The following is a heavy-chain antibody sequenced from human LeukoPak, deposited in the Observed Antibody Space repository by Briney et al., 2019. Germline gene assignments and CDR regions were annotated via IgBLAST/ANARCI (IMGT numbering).Heavy chain of an antibody. V-gene: IGHV1-46*01. CDR3: AREEARDGSTGYYFDY. J-gene: IGHJ4*02. Sequence: ASVKVSCKASGYTFSNYHIHWVRQAPGQGIEWMGIINPRYGSTTYAQNFQGRVTMTRDMSTSTVYMELSSLRSGDTAVYYCAREEARDGSTGYYFDYWGQGTLLTVSS. CDR2: INPRYGST. D-gene: IGHD5-24*01. CDR1: GYTFSNYH.